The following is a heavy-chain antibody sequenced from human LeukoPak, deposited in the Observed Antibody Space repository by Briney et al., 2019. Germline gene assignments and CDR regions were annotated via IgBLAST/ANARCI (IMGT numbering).Heavy chain of an antibody. CDR1: GFTFSTYS. CDR2: ISSSSSYI. V-gene: IGHV3-21*06. Sequence: PGGSLRLSCAASGFTFSTYSMNWVRQAPGKGLEWVSAISSSSSYIYYADSVKGRFTISRDDAKNSLYLQMNSLRAEDTATYYCARRDYFDCWGQGTLVTVSS. CDR3: ARRDYFDC. J-gene: IGHJ4*02.